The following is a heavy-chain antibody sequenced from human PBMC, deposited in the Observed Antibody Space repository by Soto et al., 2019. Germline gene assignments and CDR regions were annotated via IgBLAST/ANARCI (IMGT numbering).Heavy chain of an antibody. J-gene: IGHJ4*02. CDR3: ASRYSSGWYDSDY. CDR1: GGSFSSYA. V-gene: IGHV1-69*13. Sequence: GASVKVSCEASGGSFSSYAISWVRQAPGQGLEWMGGIIPIFGTANYAQKFQGRVTITADESTSTAYMELSSLRSEDTAVYYCASRYSSGWYDSDYWGQGTLVTVSS. CDR2: IIPIFGTA. D-gene: IGHD6-19*01.